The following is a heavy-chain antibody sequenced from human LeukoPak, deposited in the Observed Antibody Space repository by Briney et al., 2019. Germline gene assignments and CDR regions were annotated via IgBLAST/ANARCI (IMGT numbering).Heavy chain of an antibody. CDR2: INPNSGVT. Sequence: ASVKVSCKASGYTFTGYYMQWVRQAPGQGLEWMGWINPNSGVTNYAQKFQGRVTMTRDTSISTAYMELSRLRSDDTAMYYCARIRSGWLTRASGYYYYMDVWGKGTTVIVSS. J-gene: IGHJ6*03. CDR3: ARIRSGWLTRASGYYYYMDV. V-gene: IGHV1-2*02. D-gene: IGHD6-19*01. CDR1: GYTFTGYY.